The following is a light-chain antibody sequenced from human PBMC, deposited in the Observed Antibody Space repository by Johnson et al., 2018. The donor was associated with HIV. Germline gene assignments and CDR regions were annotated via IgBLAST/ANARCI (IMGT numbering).Light chain of an antibody. CDR3: GTWDSSLSAYV. V-gene: IGLV1-51*01. CDR1: SSNIGNNY. Sequence: QPVLTQPPSVSAAPGQKVTISCSGSSSNIGNNYVSWYQQLPGTAPKLLIYYNNTRPSGIPDRFSGSKSGTSATLRITGRPTGDEADYYCGTWDSSLSAYVFGTGTKVTVL. J-gene: IGLJ1*01. CDR2: YNN.